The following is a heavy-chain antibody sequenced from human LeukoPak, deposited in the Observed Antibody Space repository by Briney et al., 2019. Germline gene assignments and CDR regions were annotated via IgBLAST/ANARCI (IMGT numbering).Heavy chain of an antibody. V-gene: IGHV4-4*07. CDR2: IYTNADT. J-gene: IGHJ4*02. CDR3: ARAAAAAGGQYFDY. Sequence: SETLSLTCTVSGGSISSYYWSWIRQPAGQGLEWIGCIYTNADTKYNPSLKSRVTISVDTSKNQLSLKVRSVTAADTAVYYCARAAAAAGGQYFDYWGQGTVVTVSS. D-gene: IGHD6-13*01. CDR1: GGSISSYY.